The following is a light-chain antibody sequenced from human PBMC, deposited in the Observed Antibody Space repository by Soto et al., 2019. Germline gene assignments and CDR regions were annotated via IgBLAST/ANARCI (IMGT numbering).Light chain of an antibody. CDR1: QSISTY. J-gene: IGKJ2*01. CDR3: QQSYTIPFT. V-gene: IGKV1-39*01. Sequence: DIQMTQSPSSLSRSVGDRVTLTCRASQSISTYVNWYQQRPGKAPKLLMYASSSLQSGVPSRFSGSGSGTDFTLTISSLQPEDFATYYCQQSYTIPFTFGQGTKLEIK. CDR2: ASS.